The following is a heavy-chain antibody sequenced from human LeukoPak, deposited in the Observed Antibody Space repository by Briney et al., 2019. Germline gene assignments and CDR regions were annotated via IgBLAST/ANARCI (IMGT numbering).Heavy chain of an antibody. CDR1: GGSISSSGYY. D-gene: IGHD2-2*01. CDR3: ARQKCTSTSCLTKNAFDI. V-gene: IGHV4-61*09. Sequence: SETLSLTCTVSGGSISSSGYYWSWIRQPPGKGLEWIGYIYTSGSTNYNPSLESRVTIVDTSKNQFSLDLSSVTAADTAVYYCARQKCTSTSCLTKNAFDIWGQGTMVTVSS. CDR2: IYTSGST. J-gene: IGHJ3*02.